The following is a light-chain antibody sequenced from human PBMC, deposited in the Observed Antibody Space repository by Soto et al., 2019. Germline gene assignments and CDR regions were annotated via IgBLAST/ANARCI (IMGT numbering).Light chain of an antibody. CDR3: QQLKSYPFT. CDR1: QSSSTY. J-gene: IGKJ5*01. V-gene: IGKV1-9*01. CDR2: AAS. Sequence: DIQWTQSPSFMSASVRDRVTITGRASQSSSTYLGWYQQKPGKAPNLLIYAASTLQDGVPSRFSGSGSVTEFTRKISSVQPEDVETYCCQQLKSYPFTFGQGTRLEIK.